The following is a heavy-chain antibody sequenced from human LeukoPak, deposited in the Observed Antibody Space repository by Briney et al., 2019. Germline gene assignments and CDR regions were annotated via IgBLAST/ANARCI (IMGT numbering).Heavy chain of an antibody. J-gene: IGHJ5*02. Sequence: SETLSLTCTVSGGSISSSSYFWAWIRQPPGKGLEWIGSISYSGRTYYNPPLRSRLTISVDSSKNQFSLKLSSVTAADTAVHFCARADGWFNWFDPWGQGTLVTVSS. V-gene: IGHV4-39*07. D-gene: IGHD6-19*01. CDR3: ARADGWFNWFDP. CDR2: ISYSGRT. CDR1: GGSISSSSYF.